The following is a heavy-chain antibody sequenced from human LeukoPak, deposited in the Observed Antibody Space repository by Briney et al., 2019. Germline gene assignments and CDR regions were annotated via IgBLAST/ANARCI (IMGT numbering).Heavy chain of an antibody. CDR1: IGSISSSKW. CDR3: ARQKWEQQGRDYYFNGLDV. V-gene: IGHV4-4*02. D-gene: IGHD1/OR15-1a*01. Sequence: SETLSLTCSVSIGSISSSKWWSWVRQSPVQGLEWIGEIYLYGTTNYNPSFTSRVTMSVDRSRHQFSLKLTSVTAADTAVYYCARQKWEQQGRDYYFNGLDVWGPGTTVIVSS. J-gene: IGHJ6*02. CDR2: IYLYGTT.